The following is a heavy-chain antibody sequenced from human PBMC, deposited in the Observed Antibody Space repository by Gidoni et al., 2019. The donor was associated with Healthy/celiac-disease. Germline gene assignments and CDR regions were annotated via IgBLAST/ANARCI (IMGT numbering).Heavy chain of an antibody. V-gene: IGHV4-39*07. J-gene: IGHJ5*02. Sequence: LQLQESGPGLVKPSETLSLTCTVSGGSLSSSSYYWGWIRQPPGKGLEWIGSIYYSGSTYYNPSLKRRVTIAGDTSKNQFSLKLSSVTAADTAVYYCARDLYDYSNPNWFDPWGQGTLVTVSS. CDR3: ARDLYDYSNPNWFDP. CDR2: IYYSGST. D-gene: IGHD4-4*01. CDR1: GGSLSSSSYY.